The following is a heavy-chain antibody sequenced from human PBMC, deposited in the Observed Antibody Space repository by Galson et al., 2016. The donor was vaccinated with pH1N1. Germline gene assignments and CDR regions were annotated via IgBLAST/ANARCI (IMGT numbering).Heavy chain of an antibody. CDR3: ARHLHVPGFKGIDS. V-gene: IGHV1-8*03. J-gene: IGHJ4*02. Sequence: SVKVSCKASGFTITRNDFNWVRQATGQGLEWMGWINPNSGDTGYAQRFQGRVTITRNTSISAAYMELSSLSSDDTAIYYCARHLHVPGFKGIDSWGQGILVTVSS. CDR2: INPNSGDT. D-gene: IGHD5-24*01. CDR1: GFTITRND.